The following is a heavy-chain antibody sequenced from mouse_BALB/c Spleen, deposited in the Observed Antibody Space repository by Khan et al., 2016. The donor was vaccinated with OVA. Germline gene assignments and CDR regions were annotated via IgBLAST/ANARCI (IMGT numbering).Heavy chain of an antibody. Sequence: VRLQQSGAELVRPGALVKLSCKASGFNIEDYYMNWVKQRPEQGLEWIGWIDPENGDTIYDPKFQGKASITADTSSNTAYLQLSSLTSEDTAVYYCARMGYGNYWFAYWGQGTLVTVSA. V-gene: IGHV14-1*02. CDR2: IDPENGDT. D-gene: IGHD2-1*01. CDR1: GFNIEDYY. CDR3: ARMGYGNYWFAY. J-gene: IGHJ3*01.